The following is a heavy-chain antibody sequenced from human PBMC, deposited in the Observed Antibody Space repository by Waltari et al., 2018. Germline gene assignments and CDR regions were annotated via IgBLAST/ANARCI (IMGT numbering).Heavy chain of an antibody. J-gene: IGHJ3*02. CDR2: INHSGST. D-gene: IGHD3-9*01. CDR3: ARNVRYLDWPIKSHHAFDI. V-gene: IGHV4-34*01. Sequence: QVQLQQWGAGLLKPSETLSLTCAVYGGSFSGYYWSWIRQPPGKGLEWIGEINHSGSTNYNPSSKSRVTISVDTAKSQFSLKLSSVTAADTAVYYLARNVRYLDWPIKSHHAFDIWGQGTMVTVSS. CDR1: GGSFSGYY.